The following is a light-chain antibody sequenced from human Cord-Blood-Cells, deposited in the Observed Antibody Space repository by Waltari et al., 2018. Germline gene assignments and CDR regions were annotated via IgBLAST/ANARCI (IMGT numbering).Light chain of an antibody. J-gene: IGLJ2*01. Sequence: QSFLTQPPSASATPAQRVTFSSSASSTNIGSNTGNWYQQHHGTTPKHHVYNHNQRPPGAPVRFSGANSGTSASLAISGLQSADEADYYCAAWDDSLNGVVFCGGTKLTVL. CDR3: AAWDDSLNGVV. CDR1: STNIGSNT. CDR2: NHN. V-gene: IGLV1-44*01.